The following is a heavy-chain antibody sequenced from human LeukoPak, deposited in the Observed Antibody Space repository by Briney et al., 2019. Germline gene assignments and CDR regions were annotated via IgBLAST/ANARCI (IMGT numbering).Heavy chain of an antibody. V-gene: IGHV1-8*03. CDR2: MNPNSGNT. Sequence: ASVKVSCKASGYTFTSYDINWVRQAPGQGLEWMGWMNPNSGNTGYAQKFQGRVTITRNTSISTAYMELSSLRSEDTAVYYCASAPHCSGGSCYGYYMDVWGKGTTVTVSS. CDR1: GYTFTSYD. D-gene: IGHD2-15*01. CDR3: ASAPHCSGGSCYGYYMDV. J-gene: IGHJ6*03.